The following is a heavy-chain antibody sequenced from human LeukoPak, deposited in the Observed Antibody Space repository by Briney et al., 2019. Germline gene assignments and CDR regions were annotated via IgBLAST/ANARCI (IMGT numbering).Heavy chain of an antibody. CDR1: GFDFGNYA. V-gene: IGHV3-9*01. CDR2: INWSSKMV. J-gene: IGHJ4*02. D-gene: IGHD5-24*01. Sequence: GGSLRLSCAASGFDFGNYAMHWVRQAPGEGLQWVSGINWSSKMVAYAASVKGRFTISRDSAKNSLYLQMNSLTSEDTAFYFCAKGSLEMATVDFEFWGQGTLVTVSS. CDR3: AKGSLEMATVDFEF.